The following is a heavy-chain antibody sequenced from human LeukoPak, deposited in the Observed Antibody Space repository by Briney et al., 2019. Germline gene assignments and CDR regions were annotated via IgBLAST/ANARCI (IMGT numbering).Heavy chain of an antibody. CDR3: ATGYCSSTSCYTGSTEYNLNYY. V-gene: IGHV3-23*01. CDR2: ISGSGGST. J-gene: IGHJ4*02. D-gene: IGHD2-2*02. Sequence: PGGSLRLSCAASGFTFSSYSVSWVRQAPGKGLEWVSAISGSGGSTYCADSVKGRFTISRDNSKTPLYLQMNRLRAEDTAVYYCATGYCSSTSCYTGSTEYNLNYYWGQGTLVTVSS. CDR1: GFTFSSYS.